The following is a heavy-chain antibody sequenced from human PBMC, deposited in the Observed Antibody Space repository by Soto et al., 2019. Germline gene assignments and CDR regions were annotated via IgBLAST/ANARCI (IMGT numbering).Heavy chain of an antibody. CDR2: IYYSGST. V-gene: IGHV4-61*01. CDR1: GGSISGGTYY. D-gene: IGHD3-3*01. Sequence: SETLSLTCTVSGGSISGGTYYWSWIRQPPGQGLEWIGYIYYSGSTNYNPSLKSRVTISVDTSKNQFSLKLSSVTAADTAVYYCAREEWFENYNWFDPWGQGTLVTVSS. CDR3: AREEWFENYNWFDP. J-gene: IGHJ5*02.